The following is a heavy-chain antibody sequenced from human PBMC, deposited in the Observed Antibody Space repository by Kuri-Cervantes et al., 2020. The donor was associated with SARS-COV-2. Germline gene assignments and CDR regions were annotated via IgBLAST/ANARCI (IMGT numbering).Heavy chain of an antibody. D-gene: IGHD3-3*01. Sequence: GGSLRLSCAASGFTFSSYEMNWVRQAPGKGLEWVAVISYDGSNKYYADSVKGRSTISRDNSKNTLYLQMNSLRAEDTAVNYCARDHYDFWSGYFFDYWGQGTLVTVSS. J-gene: IGHJ4*02. CDR2: ISYDGSNK. CDR1: GFTFSSYE. V-gene: IGHV3-30-3*01. CDR3: ARDHYDFWSGYFFDY.